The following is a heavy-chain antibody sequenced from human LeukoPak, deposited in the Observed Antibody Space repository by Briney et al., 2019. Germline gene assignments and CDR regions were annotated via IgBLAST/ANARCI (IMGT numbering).Heavy chain of an antibody. CDR3: ARYSTGWYDAFDI. J-gene: IGHJ3*02. CDR1: GGSISGYY. V-gene: IGHV4-59*01. CDR2: VYYSGST. D-gene: IGHD6-19*01. Sequence: PSETLSLTCTVSGGSISGYYWSWIRQPPGKGLEWIGCVYYSGSTNYKPSLKSRVTISVDTSKNQFSLKLSSVTAADTAVYYCARYSTGWYDAFDIWGQGTMVTVSS.